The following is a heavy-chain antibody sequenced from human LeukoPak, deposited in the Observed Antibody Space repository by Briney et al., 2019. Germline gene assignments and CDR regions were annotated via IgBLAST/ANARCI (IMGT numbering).Heavy chain of an antibody. V-gene: IGHV3-33*01. D-gene: IGHD3-10*01. Sequence: GGSLRLSCAASGFSLSNYGMHWVRQAPGKGLEWVAAMLYDGNTKHYADSVKGRFTISRDNSKNTLYLQMNSLRAEDTAVYYCARAVWFGELYFDYWGQGTLVTVSS. J-gene: IGHJ4*02. CDR2: MLYDGNTK. CDR1: GFSLSNYG. CDR3: ARAVWFGELYFDY.